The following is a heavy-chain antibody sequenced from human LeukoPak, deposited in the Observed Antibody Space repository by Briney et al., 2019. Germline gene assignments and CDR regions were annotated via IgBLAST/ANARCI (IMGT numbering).Heavy chain of an antibody. Sequence: SETLSLTCAVYGGSFTGYYWSWIRQPPRKGLEWIGEINHSGSTTYNPSLKSRVTISVDTSKNQFSLKLSSVTAADTAVYYCARGDFWSGYYLGTYYFDYWGQGTLVPVSS. J-gene: IGHJ4*02. D-gene: IGHD3-3*01. CDR2: INHSGST. V-gene: IGHV4-34*01. CDR3: ARGDFWSGYYLGTYYFDY. CDR1: GGSFTGYY.